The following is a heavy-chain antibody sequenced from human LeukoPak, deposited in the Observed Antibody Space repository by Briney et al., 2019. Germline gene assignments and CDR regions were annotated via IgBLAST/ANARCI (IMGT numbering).Heavy chain of an antibody. D-gene: IGHD6-13*01. CDR3: AKLYTSRWYNDY. CDR2: LSNIGSST. V-gene: IGHV3-23*01. Sequence: GGSLTLSCAASGFTFSSYAMSWVRQAPGKGLEWVSALSNIGSSTSYADSVKGRFTISRDNSKNTLYLQMNSLRAEDTAVYYCAKLYTSRWYNDYWGQGTLVTVSS. J-gene: IGHJ4*02. CDR1: GFTFSSYA.